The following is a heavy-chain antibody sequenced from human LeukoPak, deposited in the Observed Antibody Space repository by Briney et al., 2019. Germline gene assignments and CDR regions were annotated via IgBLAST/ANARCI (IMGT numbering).Heavy chain of an antibody. D-gene: IGHD3-9*01. Sequence: ASVKVSCKASGYTFTSYDINWVRQATGQGLEWMGWMNPNSGNTGYAQKSQGRVTMTRNTSISTAYMELSSLRSEDTAVYYCARARDGDILTGYLYYYYYGMDVWGQGTTVTVSS. CDR2: MNPNSGNT. V-gene: IGHV1-8*01. J-gene: IGHJ6*02. CDR3: ARARDGDILTGYLYYYYYGMDV. CDR1: GYTFTSYD.